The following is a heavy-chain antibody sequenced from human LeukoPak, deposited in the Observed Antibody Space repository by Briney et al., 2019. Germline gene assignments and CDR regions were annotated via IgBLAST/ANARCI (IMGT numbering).Heavy chain of an antibody. V-gene: IGHV3-49*04. CDR3: TRTPSAAAPFDY. CDR1: GFTFGDYA. J-gene: IGHJ4*02. D-gene: IGHD2-2*01. CDR2: IRSKAYGGTP. Sequence: GGSLRLSCTGSGFTFGDYAMSWVRQPPRKGLEWVAFIRSKAYGGTPEYAASVKGRFTISRDDSKNIAYVQMNSLRTEDTAVYYCTRTPSAAAPFDYWGQGSLVTVSS.